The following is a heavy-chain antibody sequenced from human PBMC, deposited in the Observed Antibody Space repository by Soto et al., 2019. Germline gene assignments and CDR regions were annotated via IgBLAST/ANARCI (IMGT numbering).Heavy chain of an antibody. J-gene: IGHJ3*02. CDR3: ARDLVDIVAMVPGAVDI. CDR2: IWYDGSKK. V-gene: IGHV3-33*01. D-gene: IGHD5-12*01. Sequence: QVHLVESGGGVVQPGRSLRLSCAASGFTFSSYGMHWVRQAPGKGLEWVAVIWYDGSKKYYGDSVKGRLTISRDNSKNTLYLQMNSLRVEDTAVYYCARDLVDIVAMVPGAVDIWGQGTMVTVSS. CDR1: GFTFSSYG.